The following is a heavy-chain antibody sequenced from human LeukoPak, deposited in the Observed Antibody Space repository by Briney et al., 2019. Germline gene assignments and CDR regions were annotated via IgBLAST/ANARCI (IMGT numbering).Heavy chain of an antibody. CDR3: ARDYDGDPDYYYYYYMDV. CDR2: IKQDGSEK. V-gene: IGHV3-7*01. J-gene: IGHJ6*03. Sequence: PGGSLRLSCAASGFTFSSYWMSWVRQAPGKGLEWVANIKQDGSEKYYVDSVKGRFTISRDNAKNSLYLQMNSLRAEDTAVYYCARDYDGDPDYYYYYYMDVWGKGTTVTVSS. D-gene: IGHD4-17*01. CDR1: GFTFSSYW.